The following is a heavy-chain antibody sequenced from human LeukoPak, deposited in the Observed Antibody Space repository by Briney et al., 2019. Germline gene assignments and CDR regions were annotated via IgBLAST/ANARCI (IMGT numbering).Heavy chain of an antibody. J-gene: IGHJ4*02. CDR2: ISYDGSNK. Sequence: NPGGSLRLSCAASGFTFSRYGMHWVRQAPGKGLEWVAVISYDGSNKYYGDSVKGRFTISRDNSMNTLYLQMNSLRAEDTAVYYCAKVGSTTGFDYWGQGTLVTVSS. D-gene: IGHD4-11*01. V-gene: IGHV3-30*18. CDR3: AKVGSTTGFDY. CDR1: GFTFSRYG.